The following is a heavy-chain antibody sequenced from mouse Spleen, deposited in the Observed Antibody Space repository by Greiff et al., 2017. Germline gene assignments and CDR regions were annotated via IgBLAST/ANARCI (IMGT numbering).Heavy chain of an antibody. CDR1: GFTFSSYY. D-gene: IGHD2-1*01. CDR3: ARGGNYRYYFDY. CDR2: ISSGGGST. Sequence: EVQLVESGGGLVKLGGSLKLSCAASGFTFSSYYMSWVRQTPEKRLEWVATISSGGGSTYYPDSVKGRFTISRDNAKNTLYLQMSSLNSEDTAVYYCARGGNYRYYFDYWGQGTTLTVSS. J-gene: IGHJ2*01. V-gene: IGHV5-12-1*01.